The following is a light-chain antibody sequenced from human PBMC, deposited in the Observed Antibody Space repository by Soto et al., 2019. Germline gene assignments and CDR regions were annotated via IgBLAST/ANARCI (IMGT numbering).Light chain of an antibody. CDR3: QQYNSYPLT. CDR2: ASS. V-gene: IGKV1-9*01. Sequence: IQFTQSPSSLSASVGDRVTVTCRASQGIGTYLVWYQQKSGKAPTVLIYASSTLQTGVPSRFSGSGSGTDFSLTISSLHPEDVAIYYCQQYNSYPLTFGGGTKVDTK. CDR1: QGIGTY. J-gene: IGKJ4*01.